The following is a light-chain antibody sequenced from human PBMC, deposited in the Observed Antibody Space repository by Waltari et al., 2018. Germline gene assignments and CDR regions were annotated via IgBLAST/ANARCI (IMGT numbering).Light chain of an antibody. CDR1: QSVGNY. J-gene: IGKJ4*01. Sequence: EIVLTQSPATLSLSPGERATLSCRASQSVGNYFVWYQHKPGQAPRLLIYDASNRATGIPARFSGSGSVTDFTLTISSLEPEDFAVYYCQQRSNWPLTFGGGTKVEIK. CDR2: DAS. V-gene: IGKV3-11*01. CDR3: QQRSNWPLT.